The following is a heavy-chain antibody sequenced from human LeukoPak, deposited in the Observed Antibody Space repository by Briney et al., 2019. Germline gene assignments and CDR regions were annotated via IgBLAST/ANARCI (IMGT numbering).Heavy chain of an antibody. D-gene: IGHD3-22*01. J-gene: IGHJ4*02. Sequence: ASVKVSCKASGYTFTSYYMHWVRQAPGQGLEWMGWINPNSGGTNYAQKFQGRVTMTRDTSISTAYMELSRLRSDDTAVYYCARYYDSTDYYSPHFDYWGQGPLVSVSS. CDR3: ARYYDSTDYYSPHFDY. CDR1: GYTFTSYY. V-gene: IGHV1-2*02. CDR2: INPNSGGT.